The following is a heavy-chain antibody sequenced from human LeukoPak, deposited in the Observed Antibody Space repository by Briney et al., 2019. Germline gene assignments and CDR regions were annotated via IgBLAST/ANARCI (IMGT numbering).Heavy chain of an antibody. J-gene: IGHJ4*02. CDR2: IYHSGST. Sequence: KPSGTLSLTCAVSGGSISSSNWWSWVRQPPGKGLEWIGEIYHSGSTNYNPSLKSRVTISVDKSKNQFSLKLSSVTAADTAVYYCARDAYIYGSGSYPYYFDYWGQGTLVTVSS. D-gene: IGHD3-10*01. V-gene: IGHV4-4*02. CDR3: ARDAYIYGSGSYPYYFDY. CDR1: GGSISSSNW.